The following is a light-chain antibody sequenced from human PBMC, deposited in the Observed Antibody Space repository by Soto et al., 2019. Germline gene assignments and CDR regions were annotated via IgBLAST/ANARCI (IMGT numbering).Light chain of an antibody. V-gene: IGLV2-14*01. J-gene: IGLJ1*01. Sequence: QSALTQPASVSGSPGQSITISCTGTSSDVGGYNYVSWYQQHPGKAPKLMIYEVSNRPSGVSNRFSGSKSGNTASLTISGIQAEDEVDYPCRPYTSSRTLYVFGTGTQV. CDR1: SSDVGGYNY. CDR2: EVS. CDR3: RPYTSSRTLYV.